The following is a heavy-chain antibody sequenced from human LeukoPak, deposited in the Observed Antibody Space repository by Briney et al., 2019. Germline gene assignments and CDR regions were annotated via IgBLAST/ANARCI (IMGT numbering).Heavy chain of an antibody. CDR2: IYYSGST. Sequence: PSETLSLTCTVSGGSISSYHWSWIRQPPGKGLEWIGYIYYSGSTNYNPSLKSRVTISVDTSKNQFSLKLSSVTAADTAVYYCASDYGGNSGEAFDIWGRGTMVTVSS. D-gene: IGHD4-23*01. J-gene: IGHJ3*02. CDR3: ASDYGGNSGEAFDI. V-gene: IGHV4-59*08. CDR1: GGSISSYH.